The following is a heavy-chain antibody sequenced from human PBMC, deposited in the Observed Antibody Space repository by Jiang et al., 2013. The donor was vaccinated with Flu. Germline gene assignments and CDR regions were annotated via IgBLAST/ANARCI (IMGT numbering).Heavy chain of an antibody. D-gene: IGHD6-19*01. V-gene: IGHV7-4-1*02. CDR3: ARDIRYTSGFFDP. CDR2: INTNTGN. Sequence: ASGYSFTNYAVNWVRQAPGQGLEWMGWINTNTGNQRMPRASADGFVFSLDTSVSTAYLQISSLKAEDTAVYYCARDIRYTSGFFDPWGQGTLVTVSS. J-gene: IGHJ5*02. CDR1: GYSFTNYA.